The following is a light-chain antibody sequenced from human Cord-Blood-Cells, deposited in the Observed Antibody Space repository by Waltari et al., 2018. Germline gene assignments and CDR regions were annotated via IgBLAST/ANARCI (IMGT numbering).Light chain of an antibody. CDR3: QVWDSSNYV. Sequence: SYELTQPLSVSVALGQTARITCGGNNIGSKNVHWYQQKPGQAPVLVIYRDSNRPSGIPGRFSGSNSGNTATLTSSRAQAGDEADYYCQVWDSSNYVFGTGTKVTVL. V-gene: IGLV3-9*01. J-gene: IGLJ1*01. CDR2: RDS. CDR1: NIGSKN.